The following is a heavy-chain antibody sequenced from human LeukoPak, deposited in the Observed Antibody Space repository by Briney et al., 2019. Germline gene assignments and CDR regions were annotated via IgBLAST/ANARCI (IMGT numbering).Heavy chain of an antibody. CDR1: GFYFNVYN. J-gene: IGHJ4*02. V-gene: IGHV3-48*01. Sequence: PGGSLRLSCATSGFYFNVYNMNWVRQAPGKGLEWVSYISSSSNTIYYAESVKGRFTISRDNAKNSLYLQMNSLRAEDTAIYYCAPGYGTTTSCTHYFEYWGQGTLVTVSS. CDR3: APGYGTTTSCTHYFEY. CDR2: ISSSSNTI. D-gene: IGHD2-2*01.